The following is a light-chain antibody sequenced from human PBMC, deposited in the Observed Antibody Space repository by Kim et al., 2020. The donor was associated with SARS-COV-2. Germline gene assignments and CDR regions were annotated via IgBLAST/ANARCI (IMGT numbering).Light chain of an antibody. CDR1: SSDVGSYNL. CDR2: EVN. Sequence: QLITISCTGTSSDVGSYNLVSWYQQHPGKAPKLMIYEVNKRPSGVSNRFSGSKSGNTASLTISGLQAEDEADYYCCSYAGSSTSVVFGGGTQLTVL. CDR3: CSYAGSSTSVV. V-gene: IGLV2-23*02. J-gene: IGLJ2*01.